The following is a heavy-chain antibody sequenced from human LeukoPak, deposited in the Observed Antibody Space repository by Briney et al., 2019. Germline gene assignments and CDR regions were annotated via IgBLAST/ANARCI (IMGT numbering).Heavy chain of an antibody. V-gene: IGHV1-2*02. Sequence: GASVTVSCKASGYTFTVYYMHWVRQAPGQGLEWMGWINPNSGGTNYAQKFQGRVTMTRDTSISTAYMELSRLRSDDTAVYYCARAGGPTTVVPRPIYYYYMDVWGKGTTVTVSS. J-gene: IGHJ6*03. CDR3: ARAGGPTTVVPRPIYYYYMDV. CDR2: INPNSGGT. D-gene: IGHD4-23*01. CDR1: GYTFTVYY.